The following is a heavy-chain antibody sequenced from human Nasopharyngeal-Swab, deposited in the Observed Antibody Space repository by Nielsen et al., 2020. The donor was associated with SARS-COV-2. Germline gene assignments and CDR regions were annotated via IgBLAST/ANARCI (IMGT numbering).Heavy chain of an antibody. Sequence: GESLKISCGASGFTFSSYTMSWVRQAPGRGLEWVSAITGSGDATNYADSVRGRFTISRDNSNSTLYLQMNSPRAEDTAVYYCVRDNGYNTLDFWGQGTLVTVSS. J-gene: IGHJ4*02. CDR1: GFTFSSYT. V-gene: IGHV3-23*01. D-gene: IGHD5-24*01. CDR3: VRDNGYNTLDF. CDR2: ITGSGDAT.